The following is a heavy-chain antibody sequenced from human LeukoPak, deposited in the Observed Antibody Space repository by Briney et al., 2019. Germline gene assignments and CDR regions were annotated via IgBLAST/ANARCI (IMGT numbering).Heavy chain of an antibody. D-gene: IGHD5-18*01. CDR2: FDPEDGET. V-gene: IGHV1-24*01. Sequence: GASVKVSCKVSGYTLTELSMHWVRQAPGKGLEWMGGFDPEDGETIYAQKFQGRVTMTEDTSTDTAYMELSSLRSEDTAVYYCATVPGYSYGSGVDYWGQGTPVTVSS. CDR1: GYTLTELS. J-gene: IGHJ4*02. CDR3: ATVPGYSYGSGVDY.